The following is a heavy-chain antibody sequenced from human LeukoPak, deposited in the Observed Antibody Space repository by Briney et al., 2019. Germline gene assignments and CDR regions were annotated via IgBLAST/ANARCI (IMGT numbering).Heavy chain of an antibody. CDR3: AKDIGIAAAEPGDY. D-gene: IGHD6-13*01. CDR2: IRYDGSNK. Sequence: PGGSLRLSCAASGFTLSAHAMNWVRQAPGKGLEWVAFIRYDGSNKYYADSVKGRFTISRDNSKNTLYLQMNSLRAEDTAVYYCAKDIGIAAAEPGDYWGQGTLVTVSS. CDR1: GFTLSAHA. V-gene: IGHV3-30*02. J-gene: IGHJ4*02.